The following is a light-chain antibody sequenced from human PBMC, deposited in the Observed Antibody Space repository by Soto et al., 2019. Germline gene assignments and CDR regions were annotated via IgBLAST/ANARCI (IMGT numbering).Light chain of an antibody. J-gene: IGLJ2*01. CDR1: SSDVGGYNY. CDR3: SSYTSTITPVV. Sequence: QAVVTQPASVSGSPGQSITISCTGTSSDVGGYNYVSWYQHYPGKAPKLMIYDVTNRPSGVSNRFSGSKSGNTASLTISGLQAEDEADYFCSSYTSTITPVVFGGGTKVTVL. CDR2: DVT. V-gene: IGLV2-14*03.